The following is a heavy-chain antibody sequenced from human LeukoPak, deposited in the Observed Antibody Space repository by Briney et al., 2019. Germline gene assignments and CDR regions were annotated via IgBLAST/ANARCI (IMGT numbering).Heavy chain of an antibody. J-gene: IGHJ4*02. Sequence: SETLSLTCAVYGGSFSGYYWCWIRQPPGKGLEWIGEINHSGSTNYNPSLKSRVTISVDTSKNQFSLKLSSVTAADTAVYYCARHIAVTGLRDYWGQGTLVTVSS. V-gene: IGHV4-34*01. CDR2: INHSGST. D-gene: IGHD6-19*01. CDR3: ARHIAVTGLRDY. CDR1: GGSFSGYY.